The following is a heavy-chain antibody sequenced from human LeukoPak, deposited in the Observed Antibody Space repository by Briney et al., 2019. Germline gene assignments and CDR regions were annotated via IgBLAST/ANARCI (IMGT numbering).Heavy chain of an antibody. CDR3: AAKPAAGYFDY. CDR1: GFTFSSYA. CDR2: ISYDGSNK. D-gene: IGHD2-2*01. V-gene: IGHV3-30*04. J-gene: IGHJ4*02. Sequence: GALRLSCAASGFTFSSYAMHWVRQAPGKGLEGVAVISYDGSNKYYADSVKGRFTISRDNSKNTPYLQMNSLRAEDTAVYYCAAKPAAGYFDYWGQGTLVTVSS.